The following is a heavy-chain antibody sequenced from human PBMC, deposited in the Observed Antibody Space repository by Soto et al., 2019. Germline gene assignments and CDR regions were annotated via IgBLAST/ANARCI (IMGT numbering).Heavy chain of an antibody. Sequence: QVQLVESGGGVVQPGRSLRLSCAASGFTFSSYAMHWVRQAPGKGLEWVAVISYDGSNKYYADSVKGRFTISRDNSKSTLYLQMNSLRAEDTAVYYCARDRVTMVRGVIITRKGFDYWGQGTLVIVSS. CDR1: GFTFSSYA. CDR2: ISYDGSNK. J-gene: IGHJ4*02. V-gene: IGHV3-30-3*01. CDR3: ARDRVTMVRGVIITRKGFDY. D-gene: IGHD3-10*01.